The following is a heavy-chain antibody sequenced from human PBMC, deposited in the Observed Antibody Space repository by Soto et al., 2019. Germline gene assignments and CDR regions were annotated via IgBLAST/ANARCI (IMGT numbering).Heavy chain of an antibody. Sequence: ASVKVSCKASGYTFTSYGTSWVRQAPGQGLEWMGWISAYNGNTNYAQKLQGRVTMTTDTSTSTAYMELRSLRSDDTAVYYCARDSAGGTYNWFDPWGQGTLVPVSS. CDR1: GYTFTSYG. CDR3: ARDSAGGTYNWFDP. D-gene: IGHD6-19*01. CDR2: ISAYNGNT. V-gene: IGHV1-18*01. J-gene: IGHJ5*02.